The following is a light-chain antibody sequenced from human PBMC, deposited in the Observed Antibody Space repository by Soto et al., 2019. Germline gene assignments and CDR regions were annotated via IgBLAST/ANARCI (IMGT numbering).Light chain of an antibody. J-gene: IGKJ1*01. CDR1: ESIRTW. CDR2: DAS. Sequence: DIPMTQSPPTLSASIGDRVTITCRASESIRTWLAWYQHKPGKAPKFLIYDASTLESGVPSRFSGSGSGTEFTLTISSLQPDDFATYYCQQYNNYPRTFGQGTKVEIK. CDR3: QQYNNYPRT. V-gene: IGKV1-5*01.